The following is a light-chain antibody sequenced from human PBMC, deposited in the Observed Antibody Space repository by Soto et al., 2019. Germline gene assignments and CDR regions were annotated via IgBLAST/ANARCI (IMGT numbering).Light chain of an antibody. J-gene: IGKJ5*01. CDR3: QQYITYST. V-gene: IGKV1-5*01. CDR2: DAS. CDR1: QNIRNL. Sequence: DNQQTQSPSTLSAAVGDSVTITCRASQNIRNLLAWYQQKPGKAPKPLIYDASTLKTGVPSRFSGSGSGSEFNFTITGLQPDDFATYFCQQYITYSTFGHVARLEIK.